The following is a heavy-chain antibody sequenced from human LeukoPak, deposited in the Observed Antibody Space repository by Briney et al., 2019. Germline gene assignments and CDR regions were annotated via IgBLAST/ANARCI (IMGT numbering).Heavy chain of an antibody. Sequence: ASVKVSCKASGGTFSSYAISLVRQAPGHGLEWMGWINPTSGGTNYAQKFQGRVTMTTDTSISTAYMDLSSLRPDDTAVYYCARPVRYTWIYDAFDIWGQGTTVTVSS. V-gene: IGHV1-2*02. CDR2: INPTSGGT. CDR3: ARPVRYTWIYDAFDI. J-gene: IGHJ3*02. CDR1: GGTFSSYA. D-gene: IGHD1-7*01.